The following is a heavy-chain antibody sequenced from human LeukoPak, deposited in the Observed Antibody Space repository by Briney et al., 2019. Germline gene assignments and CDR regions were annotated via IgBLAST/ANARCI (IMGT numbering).Heavy chain of an antibody. CDR3: ARGRWLRSFDY. D-gene: IGHD5-12*01. Sequence: SETLSLTCAVYGGSFSGYYWSWIRQPPGKGLEWIGEINHSGSTNYNPSLKSRVTISVDTSKNQFSLKLSSVTAADTAVYYCARGRWLRSFDYWGQGTLVTVSS. J-gene: IGHJ4*02. CDR1: GGSFSGYY. V-gene: IGHV4-34*01. CDR2: INHSGST.